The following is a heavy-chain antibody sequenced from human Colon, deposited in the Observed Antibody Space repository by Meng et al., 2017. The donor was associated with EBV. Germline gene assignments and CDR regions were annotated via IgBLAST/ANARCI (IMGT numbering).Heavy chain of an antibody. CDR3: ARVMRYQLLRFFDY. J-gene: IGHJ4*02. Sequence: VQLQESGPELVKPSGTLSLTCAVLGVSVRGVPWWTWVRQPPGKGLEWIGEIYHGGSPNYNPSLESRVTISVDKSKNQFSLDLTSVTAADTAVYFCARVMRYQLLRFFDYWGQGILVTVSS. CDR2: IYHGGSP. CDR1: GVSVRGVPW. V-gene: IGHV4-4*02. D-gene: IGHD2-2*01.